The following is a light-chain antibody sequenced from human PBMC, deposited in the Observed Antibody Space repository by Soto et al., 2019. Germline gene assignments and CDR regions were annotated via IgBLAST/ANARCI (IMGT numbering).Light chain of an antibody. CDR1: SSDVGGYNY. CDR2: EVS. CDR3: FSYTTSSTLV. V-gene: IGLV2-14*01. Sequence: QSALTQPAAVSGSPGQSITISCTGTSSDVGGYNYVSWYQQHPAKAPKLMIYEVSNRPSGVSHRFSGSKSGNTASLTISGLQAEDEADYYCFSYTTSSTLVFGGGTKLTVL. J-gene: IGLJ3*02.